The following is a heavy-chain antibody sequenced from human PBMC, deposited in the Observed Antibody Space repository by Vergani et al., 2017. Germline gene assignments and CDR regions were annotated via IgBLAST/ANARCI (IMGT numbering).Heavy chain of an antibody. CDR1: GGTFSSYA. D-gene: IGHD3-3*02. V-gene: IGHV1-69*01. Sequence: QVQLVQSGADVKKPGSSVKVSCKASGGTFSSYAISWVRQAPGQGLEWMGGIIPIFGTANYAQKFQGRVTITADESTSTAYMELSSLRAEDTAVYYCAKGMSIRPPPQRHLYYMDVWGKGTTVTVSS. CDR2: IIPIFGTA. J-gene: IGHJ6*03. CDR3: AKGMSIRPPPQRHLYYMDV.